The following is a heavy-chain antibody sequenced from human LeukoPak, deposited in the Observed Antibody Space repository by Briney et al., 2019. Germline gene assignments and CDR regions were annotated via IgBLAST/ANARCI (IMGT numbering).Heavy chain of an antibody. CDR3: ARDRGSREDGMDV. D-gene: IGHD1-26*01. J-gene: IGHJ6*02. Sequence: GGSLRLSCAASGFTFSSYGMHWVRQAPGKGLEWVAVIWYDGNNKYYADFVKGRFTISRDNSKNALYLQLNSLRAEDTAVYNCARDRGSREDGMDVWGQGTTVTVSS. V-gene: IGHV3-33*01. CDR1: GFTFSSYG. CDR2: IWYDGNNK.